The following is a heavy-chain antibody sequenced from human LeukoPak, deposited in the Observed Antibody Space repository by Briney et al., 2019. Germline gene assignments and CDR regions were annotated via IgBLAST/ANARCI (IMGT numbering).Heavy chain of an antibody. CDR3: ARDVHGDYGSGRFDP. Sequence: SVKVSCKTSGGTFNNPAISWVRQAPGQGLEWLGGIMPLFGTAGYAQKFQGRVTITKDESTRTVYLELTSLTSDDTAVYYCARDVHGDYGSGRFDPWGQGTLVSVSS. V-gene: IGHV1-69*05. D-gene: IGHD4-17*01. CDR2: IMPLFGTA. CDR1: GGTFNNPA. J-gene: IGHJ5*02.